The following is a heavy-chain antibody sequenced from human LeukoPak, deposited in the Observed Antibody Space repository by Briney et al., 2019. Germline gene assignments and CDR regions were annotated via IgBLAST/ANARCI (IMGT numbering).Heavy chain of an antibody. Sequence: GGSLRLSCAASGFTVSSKDMSWVRQAPGKGLEWVSIIYSDDTIYYADSVKGRFTISRDNSKNTLYLQMNSLRAEDTAIYYCARDMGDTGDYWGQGTLVTVSS. CDR2: IYSDDTI. D-gene: IGHD3-16*01. CDR1: GFTVSSKD. V-gene: IGHV3-66*01. J-gene: IGHJ4*02. CDR3: ARDMGDTGDY.